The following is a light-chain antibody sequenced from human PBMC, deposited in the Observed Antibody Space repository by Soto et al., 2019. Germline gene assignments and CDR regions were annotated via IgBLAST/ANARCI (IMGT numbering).Light chain of an antibody. J-gene: IGKJ2*01. CDR3: HQYNNWPNP. CDR1: QSVSSN. Sequence: EIVMTQSPATLSVSPGERATLSCRASQSVSSNLAWYQQNPGQAPRLLIYGASTRATGIPARFSGSGSGAEFTLTISSLQSEDFVVYYCHQYNNWPNPFSQGTKLEIK. CDR2: GAS. V-gene: IGKV3-15*01.